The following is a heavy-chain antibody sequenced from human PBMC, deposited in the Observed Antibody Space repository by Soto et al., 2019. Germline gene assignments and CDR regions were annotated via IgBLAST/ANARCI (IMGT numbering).Heavy chain of an antibody. J-gene: IGHJ6*02. V-gene: IGHV1-18*01. D-gene: IGHD6-6*01. CDR2: ISAYNGNT. CDR3: ASTISAQYYYYGMDV. Sequence: QVQLVQSGAEVKKPGASVKVSCKASGYTFTSYGISWVRQAPGQGLEWMGWISAYNGNTNYAQKLQGRVTMTTDTSTSTAYMERRSLRSDDTAVYYCASTISAQYYYYGMDVWGQGTTVTVSS. CDR1: GYTFTSYG.